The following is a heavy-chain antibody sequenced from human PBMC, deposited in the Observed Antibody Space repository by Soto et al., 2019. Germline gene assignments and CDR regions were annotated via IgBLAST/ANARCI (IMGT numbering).Heavy chain of an antibody. CDR3: ARVKILAGHY. CDR1: GFTFSTYW. Sequence: EVQLVESGGGLVQPGGSLRLSCAASGFTFSTYWMSWVRQAPGKGLEWVANIKQDGSDKYYVDSVKGRFTISRENAKNSLYLQRDGVRAEEPSLYYCARVKILAGHYWGQGTLVTVSS. V-gene: IGHV3-7*05. CDR2: IKQDGSDK. J-gene: IGHJ4*02. D-gene: IGHD2-15*01.